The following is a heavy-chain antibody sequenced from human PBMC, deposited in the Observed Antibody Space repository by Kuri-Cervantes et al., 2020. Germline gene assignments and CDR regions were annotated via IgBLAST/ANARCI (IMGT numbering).Heavy chain of an antibody. Sequence: ASVKVSCKTSGYTFTDYDINWVRQAPGQGLEWMGWMNPYSANTGYAQKFQGRLTMTRDTSISTAYMELSGLTSEDTAVYYCARDYGGSYGGWGQGTLVTVSS. J-gene: IGHJ4*02. CDR3: ARDYGGSYGG. CDR2: MNPYSANT. V-gene: IGHV1-8*01. D-gene: IGHD1-26*01. CDR1: GYTFTDYD.